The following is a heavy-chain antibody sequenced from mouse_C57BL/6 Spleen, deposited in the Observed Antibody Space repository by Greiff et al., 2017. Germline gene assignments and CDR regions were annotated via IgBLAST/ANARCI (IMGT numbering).Heavy chain of an antibody. Sequence: QVQLQQSGAELVKPGASVKMSCKASGYTFTTYSIEWMKQSHGKSLEWIGNIHPYNDDTKYNQKFKGKATLTVDKSSSTVYLELSRLTSDDSAVDYCARGGFITDAVDYWGQGTTLTVSS. V-gene: IGHV1-47*01. CDR1: GYTFTTYS. CDR2: IHPYNDDT. CDR3: ARGGFITDAVDY. D-gene: IGHD1-1*01. J-gene: IGHJ4*01.